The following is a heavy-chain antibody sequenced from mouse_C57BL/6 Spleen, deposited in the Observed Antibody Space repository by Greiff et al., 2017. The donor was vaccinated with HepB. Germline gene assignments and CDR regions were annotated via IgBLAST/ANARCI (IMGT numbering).Heavy chain of an antibody. D-gene: IGHD2-2*01. CDR1: GYTFTDYE. J-gene: IGHJ3*01. CDR2: IDPETGGT. Sequence: QVQLQQSGAELVRPGASVTLSCKASGYTFTDYEMHWVKQTPVHGLEWIGAIDPETGGTAYNQKFKGKAILTADKSSSTAYMELRSLTSEDSAVYYCTRGGLSAWFAYWGQGTLVTVSA. CDR3: TRGGLSAWFAY. V-gene: IGHV1-15*01.